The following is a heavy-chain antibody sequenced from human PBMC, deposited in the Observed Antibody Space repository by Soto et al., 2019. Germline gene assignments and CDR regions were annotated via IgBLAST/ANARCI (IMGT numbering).Heavy chain of an antibody. J-gene: IGHJ4*02. D-gene: IGHD3-3*01. CDR3: TRPIAVFGVAIRYLDY. CDR1: GFTFGDYG. Sequence: EVQLVESGGGLVQPGRSLRVSCAASGFTFGDYGMSWVRQAPGKGLEWVGFIRSKTNGGTTEYAATVKGRFTISRDDSRGIAYRQMNSLKTEDTAVYYCTRPIAVFGVAIRYLDYLGPGTLVTVSS. V-gene: IGHV3-49*04. CDR2: IRSKTNGGTT.